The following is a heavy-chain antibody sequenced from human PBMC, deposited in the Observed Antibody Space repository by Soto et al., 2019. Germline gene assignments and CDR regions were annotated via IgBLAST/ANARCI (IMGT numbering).Heavy chain of an antibody. CDR3: ARDSGGDVGDY. CDR1: GYTFTNYG. Sequence: QVQLVQSGAEVKKPGASVTVSCKASGYTFTNYGFVWVRQAPGQGLEWMGWISTYDGNTNYAQKLQGRVTMTTDTSTSTAYMELRSLRFDDTAVYFCARDSGGDVGDYWGQGALVTVSS. CDR2: ISTYDGNT. D-gene: IGHD3-10*01. J-gene: IGHJ4*02. V-gene: IGHV1-18*01.